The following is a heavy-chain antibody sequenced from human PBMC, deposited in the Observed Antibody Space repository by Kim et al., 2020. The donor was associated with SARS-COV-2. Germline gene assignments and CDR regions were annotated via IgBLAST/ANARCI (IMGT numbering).Heavy chain of an antibody. D-gene: IGHD3-9*01. CDR1: GFTFSSYS. CDR3: ARGRPDYDILTGYFSYYYYYGMDV. CDR2: ISSSSSTI. Sequence: GGSLRLSCAASGFTFSSYSMNWVRQAPGKGLEWVSYISSSSSTIYYADSVKGRFTISRDNAKNSLYLQMNSLRDEDTAVYYCARGRPDYDILTGYFSYYYYYGMDVWGQGTTVTVSS. V-gene: IGHV3-48*02. J-gene: IGHJ6*02.